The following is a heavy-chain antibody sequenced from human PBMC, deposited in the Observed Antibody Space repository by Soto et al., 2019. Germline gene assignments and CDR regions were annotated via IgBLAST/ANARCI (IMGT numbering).Heavy chain of an antibody. Sequence: QVQLVQSGAEVKKPGASVKVSCKASGYTFTSYGISWVRQAPGQGLEWMGWISAYNGNTNYAQKLQGRVTMTTDTSTSTAYMELRSLRSDDTAVYYCAIHDYGGNYYYDGMDVWGQGTTVTVSS. V-gene: IGHV1-18*01. D-gene: IGHD4-17*01. J-gene: IGHJ6*02. CDR3: AIHDYGGNYYYDGMDV. CDR1: GYTFTSYG. CDR2: ISAYNGNT.